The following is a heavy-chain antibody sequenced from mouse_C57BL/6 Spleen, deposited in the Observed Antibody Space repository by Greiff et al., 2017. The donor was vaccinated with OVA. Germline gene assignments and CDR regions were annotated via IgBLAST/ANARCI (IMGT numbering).Heavy chain of an antibody. CDR2: ISNLAYSI. D-gene: IGHD2-2*01. CDR3: ARREGSTMVTTGEAWFAY. Sequence: EVKLVESGGGLVQPGGSLKLSCAASGFTFSDYGMAWVRQAPRKGPEWVAFISNLAYSIYYADTVTGRFTISRENAKNTLYLEMSSLRSEDTAMYYCARREGSTMVTTGEAWFAYWGQGTLVTVSA. J-gene: IGHJ3*01. CDR1: GFTFSDYG. V-gene: IGHV5-15*04.